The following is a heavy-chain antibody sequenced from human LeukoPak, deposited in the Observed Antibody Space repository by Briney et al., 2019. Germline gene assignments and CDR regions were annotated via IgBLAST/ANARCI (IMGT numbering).Heavy chain of an antibody. J-gene: IGHJ4*02. Sequence: PSQTLSLTCTVSGDSISSHYYYWSWIRHPAGKGLEWIGRIYASGSTDNNPSLKSRVTISVDTSKNLFSLKLSSVTAADTAVYYCARRLYYYGSGGRFDYWGQGTLVTVSS. D-gene: IGHD3-10*01. CDR1: GDSISSHYYY. V-gene: IGHV4-61*02. CDR3: ARRLYYYGSGGRFDY. CDR2: IYASGST.